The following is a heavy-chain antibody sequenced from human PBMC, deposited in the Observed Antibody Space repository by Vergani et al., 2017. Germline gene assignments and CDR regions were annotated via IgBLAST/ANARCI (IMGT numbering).Heavy chain of an antibody. CDR1: GFTFSSYA. J-gene: IGHJ5*02. CDR3: AREGGNSFANWFDP. CDR2: ISSNGGST. V-gene: IGHV3-64*01. Sequence: EVQLVESGGGLVQPGGSLRLSCAASGFTFSSYAMHWVRQAPGKGLEYVSAISSNGGSTYYANSVKGRLTISRDNSKNTLYLQMGSLRAEDMAVYYCAREGGNSFANWFDPWGQGTLVTVSS. D-gene: IGHD4-23*01.